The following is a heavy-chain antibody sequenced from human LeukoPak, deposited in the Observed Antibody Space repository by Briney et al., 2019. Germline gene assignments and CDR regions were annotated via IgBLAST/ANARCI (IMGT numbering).Heavy chain of an antibody. J-gene: IGHJ3*02. Sequence: GGSLRLSCAASGFTVSSNYMSWVRQAPGKGLEWVSVIYSGGSTYYADSVKGRFTISRDNSKNTLYLQMNSLRAEDTAMYYCAREDSSGYSDAFDIWGQGTMVTVSS. CDR3: AREDSSGYSDAFDI. CDR2: IYSGGST. V-gene: IGHV3-53*01. D-gene: IGHD3-22*01. CDR1: GFTVSSNY.